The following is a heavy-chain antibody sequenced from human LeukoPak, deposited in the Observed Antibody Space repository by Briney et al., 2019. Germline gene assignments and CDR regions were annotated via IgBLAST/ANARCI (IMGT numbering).Heavy chain of an antibody. J-gene: IGHJ4*02. CDR1: GYTFTSYG. D-gene: IGHD3-22*01. Sequence: ASLKVSCKASGYTFTSYGISWVRQAPEQGLEWMGWISAYNGNTNYAQKLQGRVTMTTDTSTSTAYMELRSLRSDDTAVYYCARGLISYDSSGYSDYWGQGTLVTVSS. CDR3: ARGLISYDSSGYSDY. V-gene: IGHV1-18*01. CDR2: ISAYNGNT.